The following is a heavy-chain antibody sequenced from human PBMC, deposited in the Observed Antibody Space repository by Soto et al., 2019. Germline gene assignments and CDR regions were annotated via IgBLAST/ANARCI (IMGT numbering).Heavy chain of an antibody. Sequence: EVQLLESGGGLVQPVGSLRLSCAASGFTFSTYAMNWVRQAPVKGLEWVSAISGNGATTYYADSVKGRFTISRDNSTNTLYLQMNSLRPEDTAVYYCAKRTNYCTNGVCFIPDYWGQGTLVTVSS. J-gene: IGHJ4*02. CDR1: GFTFSTYA. D-gene: IGHD2-8*01. V-gene: IGHV3-23*01. CDR2: ISGNGATT. CDR3: AKRTNYCTNGVCFIPDY.